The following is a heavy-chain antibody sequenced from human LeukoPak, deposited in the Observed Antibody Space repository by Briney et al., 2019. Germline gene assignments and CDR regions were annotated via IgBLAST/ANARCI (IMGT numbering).Heavy chain of an antibody. CDR2: INHSGST. CDR1: GGSFSGYY. J-gene: IGHJ5*02. D-gene: IGHD3-10*01. V-gene: IGHV4-34*01. CDR3: ARRARGMVRGVTTNWFDP. Sequence: SETLSLTCAVYGGSFSGYYWSWIRQPPGKGLEWIGEINHSGSTNYNPSLKGRVTISVDTSKNQFSLKLSSVTAADTAVYYCARRARGMVRGVTTNWFDPWGQGTLVTVSS.